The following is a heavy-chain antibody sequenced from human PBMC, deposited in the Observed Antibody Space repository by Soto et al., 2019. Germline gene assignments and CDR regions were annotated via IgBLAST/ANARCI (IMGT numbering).Heavy chain of an antibody. D-gene: IGHD2-2*01. CDR2: ISGSGGST. V-gene: IGHV3-23*01. Sequence: EVQLLESGGGLVQPGGSLRLSCVASGHTFHNYAMTWVRQAPGKGLEWVSGISGSGGSTYYADSVRGRFTISRDDSKNTLYLQMNSLRAEDTAVYFCAKVSSVIGVVPAARNLGQGTLVTVSS. CDR1: GHTFHNYA. CDR3: AKVSSVIGVVPAARN. J-gene: IGHJ4*02.